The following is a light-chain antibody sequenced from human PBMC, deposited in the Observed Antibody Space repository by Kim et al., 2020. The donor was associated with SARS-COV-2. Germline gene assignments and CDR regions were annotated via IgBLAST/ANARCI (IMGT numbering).Light chain of an antibody. CDR1: QSILSRSKNKSH. V-gene: IGKV4-1*01. J-gene: IGKJ4*01. CDR2: WAS. Sequence: ATFNCKSRQSILSRSKNKSHLAWYQQKPGQHPKLLVYWASTRESGVPDRFSGSGSGTDFTLTISSLQAEDVAVYYCQQYYTTPPTFGGGTKVDIK. CDR3: QQYYTTPPT.